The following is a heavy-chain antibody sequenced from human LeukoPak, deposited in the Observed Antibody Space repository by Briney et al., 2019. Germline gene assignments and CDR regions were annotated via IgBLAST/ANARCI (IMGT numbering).Heavy chain of an antibody. Sequence: SVKVSCKASGGTFSSYAISWVRQAPGQGLEWMGGIIPIFGTANYAQKFQGRVTITTDESTSTAYMELSSLKSEDTAVYYCAREPYYYDSSGYKNYYYYYYMDVWGKGTTVTVSS. CDR2: IIPIFGTA. CDR3: AREPYYYDSSGYKNYYYYYYMDV. J-gene: IGHJ6*03. CDR1: GGTFSSYA. D-gene: IGHD3-22*01. V-gene: IGHV1-69*05.